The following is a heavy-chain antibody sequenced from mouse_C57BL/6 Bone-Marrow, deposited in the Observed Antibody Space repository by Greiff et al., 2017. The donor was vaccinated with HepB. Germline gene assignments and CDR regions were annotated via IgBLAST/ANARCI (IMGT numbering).Heavy chain of an antibody. CDR2: IHPNSGST. D-gene: IGHD1-1*01. CDR3: ARPYYGSSWFAC. J-gene: IGHJ3*01. Sequence: QVQLQQPGAELVKPGASVKLSCKASGYTFTSYWMHWVKQRPGQGLEWIGMIHPNSGSTNYNEKFKSKATLTVDKSSSTAYMQLSSLTSEDSAVYYGARPYYGSSWFACWGQGTLVTVSA. V-gene: IGHV1-64*01. CDR1: GYTFTSYW.